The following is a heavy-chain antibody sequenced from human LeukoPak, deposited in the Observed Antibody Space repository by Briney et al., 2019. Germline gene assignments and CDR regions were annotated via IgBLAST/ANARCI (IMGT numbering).Heavy chain of an antibody. J-gene: IGHJ6*02. V-gene: IGHV4-4*07. Sequence: PSETLSLTCTVSGGSISSYYWSWIRQPAGKGLEWIGRIYTSGSTNYNPSLKSRVTMSVDTSKNQFSLKLSSVTAADTAVYYCARDQGEILLEFRYYYYGMDVWGQGTTVTVSS. CDR1: GGSISSYY. CDR3: ARDQGEILLEFRYYYYGMDV. D-gene: IGHD3-3*01. CDR2: IYTSGST.